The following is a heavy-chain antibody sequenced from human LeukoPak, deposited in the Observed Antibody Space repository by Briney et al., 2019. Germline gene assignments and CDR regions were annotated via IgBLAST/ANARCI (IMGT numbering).Heavy chain of an antibody. D-gene: IGHD2-2*01. J-gene: IGHJ4*02. CDR1: GFTFSSYE. CDR2: ISSSGSTL. CDR3: ARHPRVVGSATRQYYFDY. Sequence: GGSLRLSCAASGFTFSSYEMNWVRQAPGKGLEWVSYISSSGSTLYYADSVKGRFTISRDNAKNSLYLQMNSLRAEGTAVYYCARHPRVVGSATRQYYFDYWGQGTLVTVSS. V-gene: IGHV3-48*03.